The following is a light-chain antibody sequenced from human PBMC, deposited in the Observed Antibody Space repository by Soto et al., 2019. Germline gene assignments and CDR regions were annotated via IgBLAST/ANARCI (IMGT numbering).Light chain of an antibody. J-gene: IGLJ1*01. CDR2: DNN. Sequence: QSVLTQPPSVSAAPGQKVTISCSGSSSNIGNNYVSWYQQLPGTAPKLLIYDNNKRPSGIPDRFSGSKSGTSATLGITGRQTGDEADDYCGTWDSSMSARYVFGTGTKLTVL. CDR3: GTWDSSMSARYV. CDR1: SSNIGNNY. V-gene: IGLV1-51*01.